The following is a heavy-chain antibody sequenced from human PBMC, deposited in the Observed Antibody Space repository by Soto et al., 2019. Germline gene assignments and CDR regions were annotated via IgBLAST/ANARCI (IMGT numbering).Heavy chain of an antibody. Sequence: PGGSLRLSCAASGFTFNNYWMTLVRQAPGKGLEWVATIKHDESEKYYVDSVKGRFTISRDNAKKSLYLQITSLRADDTAVYYCARARVDYWGQGSVVAVSS. CDR1: GFTFNNYW. CDR2: IKHDESEK. CDR3: ARARVDY. V-gene: IGHV3-7*04. J-gene: IGHJ4*02.